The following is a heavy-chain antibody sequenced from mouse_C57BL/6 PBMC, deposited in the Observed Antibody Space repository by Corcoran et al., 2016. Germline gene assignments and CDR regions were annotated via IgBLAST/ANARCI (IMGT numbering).Heavy chain of an antibody. CDR1: GYSITSGYY. D-gene: IGHD1-1*01. CDR2: ISYDGSN. CDR3: SRDGSSNAMDY. V-gene: IGHV3-6*01. J-gene: IGHJ4*01. Sequence: DVQLQESGPGLVKPSQSLSLTCSVTGYSITSGYYWNWIRQFPGNKLEWMGYISYDGSNNYNPSLKNRISITRDTSKNQFFLKLKSVTTEDTATYYCSRDGSSNAMDYWGQGTSVTVSS.